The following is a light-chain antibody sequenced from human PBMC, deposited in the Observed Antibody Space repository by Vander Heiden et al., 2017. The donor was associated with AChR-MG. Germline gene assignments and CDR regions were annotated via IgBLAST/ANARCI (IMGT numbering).Light chain of an antibody. V-gene: IGLV1-40*01. CDR2: GNA. CDR1: SSNWAAGFD. J-gene: IGLJ1*01. Sequence: QSVPTPPPSASGAPGQSVTISCTGSSSNWAAGFDVHSSQQRPGTAPKLSIYGNANRPPGVTDRFSAAKSGTSASLAITGLQAEDEADYYCQSYDSRFYVFGTGTKVSVL. CDR3: QSYDSRFYV.